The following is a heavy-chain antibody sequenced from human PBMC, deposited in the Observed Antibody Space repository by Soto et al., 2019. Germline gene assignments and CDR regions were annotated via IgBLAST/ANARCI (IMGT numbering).Heavy chain of an antibody. J-gene: IGHJ4*02. D-gene: IGHD5-12*01. CDR2: IVPIFGTR. CDR3: ARDGDSGTYEY. Sequence: QVQLVQSGAEVKKPGSSVKVSCKASRDSFSSYAMSWVRQAPGQGLEWMGGIVPIFGTRNYAQKFQGRVTIIADESTSTAYMELSSLRSDDTAVYYCARDGDSGTYEYWGQGTLVTVSS. CDR1: RDSFSSYA. V-gene: IGHV1-69*12.